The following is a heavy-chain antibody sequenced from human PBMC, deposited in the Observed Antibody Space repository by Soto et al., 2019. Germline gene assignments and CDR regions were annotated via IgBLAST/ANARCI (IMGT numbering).Heavy chain of an antibody. CDR3: AKGGGDYYYDSSGYSDY. J-gene: IGHJ4*02. CDR1: GFTFSTYA. CDR2: ISGGSGST. D-gene: IGHD3-22*01. Sequence: VQLLESGGGLVQPGGSLRLSCAASGFTFSTYAMSWVRQAPGKGLEWVSAISGGSGSTNYADSVKGRFTISRDNSKNTLYLQMNSLRAEDTAVYYCAKGGGDYYYDSSGYSDYWGQGTLVTVSS. V-gene: IGHV3-23*01.